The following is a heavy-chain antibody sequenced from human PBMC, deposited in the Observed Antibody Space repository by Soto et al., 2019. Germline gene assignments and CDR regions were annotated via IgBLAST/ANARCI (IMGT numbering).Heavy chain of an antibody. V-gene: IGHV4-30-4*01. Sequence: PSETLSLTCTVSGGSISSGDYYWSWIRQPPGKGLEWIGYIYYSGSTYYNPSLKSRVTISVDTSKNQFSLKLSSVTAADTAVYYCARGSYYYDSSGYDHYWGQGTLVTFSS. CDR3: ARGSYYYDSSGYDHY. CDR1: GGSISSGDYY. D-gene: IGHD3-22*01. CDR2: IYYSGST. J-gene: IGHJ4*02.